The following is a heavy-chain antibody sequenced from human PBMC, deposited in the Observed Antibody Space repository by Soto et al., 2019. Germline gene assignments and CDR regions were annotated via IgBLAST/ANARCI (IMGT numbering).Heavy chain of an antibody. D-gene: IGHD6-13*01. CDR2: IIPILGIA. V-gene: IGHV1-69*04. J-gene: IGHJ6*03. Sequence: SVKVSCKASGGTFSSYTISWVRQAPGRGLEWMGRIIPILGIANYAQKFQGRVTITADKSTSTAYMELSSLRSEDTAVYYCARDAGRNRYYYMDVWGKGTTVTVSS. CDR1: GGTFSSYT. CDR3: ARDAGRNRYYYMDV.